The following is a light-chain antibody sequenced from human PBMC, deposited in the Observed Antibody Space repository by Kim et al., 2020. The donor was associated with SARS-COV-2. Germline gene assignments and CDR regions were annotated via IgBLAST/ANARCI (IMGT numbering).Light chain of an antibody. CDR3: QQANSFPIT. V-gene: IGKV1D-12*01. J-gene: IGKJ5*01. CDR1: QGISSY. CDR2: VAS. Sequence: APVGDRVTITCRASQGISSYLAWYQQKPGKAPKLLIYVASSLQSGVPSRFSSGGSGTDFTLTISSLQPEDFATYYCQQANSFPITFGQGTRLEIK.